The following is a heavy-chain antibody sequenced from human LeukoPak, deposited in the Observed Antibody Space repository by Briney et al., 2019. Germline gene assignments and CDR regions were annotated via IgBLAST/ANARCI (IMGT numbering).Heavy chain of an antibody. Sequence: GGSLRLSCAASGFTVSSSPINWVRQAPGRGLEWVSVIYSGGNTFYSDSVKGRFTISRHNSENTLYLQMNSLSADDTAVYYCVRLMGSGWFDPWGQGTLVTVFS. V-gene: IGHV3-53*04. D-gene: IGHD1-26*01. CDR1: GFTVSSSP. J-gene: IGHJ5*02. CDR3: VRLMGSGWFDP. CDR2: IYSGGNT.